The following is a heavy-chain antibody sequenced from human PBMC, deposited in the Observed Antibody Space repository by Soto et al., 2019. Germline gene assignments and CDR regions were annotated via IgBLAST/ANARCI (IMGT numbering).Heavy chain of an antibody. CDR1: GFTFSTYW. CDR2: INSGGGTT. D-gene: IGHD3-10*01. V-gene: IGHV3-74*01. Sequence: GGSLRLSCAASGFTFSTYWMHWFRQAPGKGLMWVSRINSGGGTTTYADSVKGRFTISRDNAKNTLYLQMNGLRAEDTALYYCARWFTYGNFDYFDYWGQGTQVTVSS. J-gene: IGHJ4*02. CDR3: ARWFTYGNFDYFDY.